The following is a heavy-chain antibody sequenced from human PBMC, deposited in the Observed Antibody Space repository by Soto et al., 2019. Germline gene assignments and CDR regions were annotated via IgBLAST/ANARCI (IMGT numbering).Heavy chain of an antibody. V-gene: IGHV3-33*01. CDR3: ARELSGSYYEPFDY. Sequence: GGSLRLSCAASGFTFSSYGMHWVRQAPGKGLEWVAVIWYDGSNKYYADSVKGRFTISRDNSKNTLYLQMNSLRAEDTAVYYCARELSGSYYEPFDYWGQGTLVTVSS. D-gene: IGHD1-26*01. J-gene: IGHJ4*02. CDR1: GFTFSSYG. CDR2: IWYDGSNK.